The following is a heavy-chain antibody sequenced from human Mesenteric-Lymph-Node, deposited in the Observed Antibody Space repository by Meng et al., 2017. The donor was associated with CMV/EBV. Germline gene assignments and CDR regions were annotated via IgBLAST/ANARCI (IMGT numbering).Heavy chain of an antibody. J-gene: IGHJ6*02. CDR3: ARVQSWRGALDV. CDR2: IYYVGNT. D-gene: IGHD5-24*01. CDR1: GGSISSSSDY. V-gene: IGHV4-39*07. Sequence: SETLSLTCTVSGGSISSSSDYWGWIRQPPGKGLEWIATIYYVGNTYYNPSLKTRVSISIDTSKNQFSLKLSSVTAADTAVYYCARVQSWRGALDVWGQGTTVTVSS.